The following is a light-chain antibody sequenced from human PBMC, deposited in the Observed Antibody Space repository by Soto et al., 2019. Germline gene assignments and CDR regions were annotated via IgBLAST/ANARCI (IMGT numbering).Light chain of an antibody. J-gene: IGLJ3*02. CDR3: QSYDSSLSGWV. V-gene: IGLV1-40*01. CDR1: SYNIGAGYD. CDR2: GNS. Sequence: QFVLTQPPSVSGAPGQRVTISCTGSSYNIGAGYDVHWYQQLPGTAPKLLIYGNSNRPSGVPDRFSGSKSGTSASLAITGLQAEDEADYYCQSYDSSLSGWVFGGGTKLTV.